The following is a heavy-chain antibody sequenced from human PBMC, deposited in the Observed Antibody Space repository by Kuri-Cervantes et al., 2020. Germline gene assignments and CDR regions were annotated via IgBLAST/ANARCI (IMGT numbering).Heavy chain of an antibody. D-gene: IGHD4-17*01. CDR2: ISSDGSST. J-gene: IGHJ2*01. Sequence: GESLKISCAASGFTFSSYWMHWVRQAPGKGLVWVSRISSDGSSTIYADSVKGRFTISRDNAKNTLSLQMNSLRVEDTAVYYCATPRGFTDYGDFYWYFDLWGRGTLVTVSS. CDR3: ATPRGFTDYGDFYWYFDL. CDR1: GFTFSSYW. V-gene: IGHV3-74*01.